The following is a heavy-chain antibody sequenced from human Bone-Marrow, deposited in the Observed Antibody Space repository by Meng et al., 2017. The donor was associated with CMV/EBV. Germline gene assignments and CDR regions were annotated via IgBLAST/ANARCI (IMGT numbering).Heavy chain of an antibody. CDR3: ASLAAAGTLYNWFDP. V-gene: IGHV4-61*01. J-gene: IGHJ5*02. D-gene: IGHD6-13*01. CDR1: GGSVSSGSYY. Sequence: SETLSLTCTVSGGSVSSGSYYWSWIRQPPGKGLEWIGYIYYSGSTNYNPSLKSRVTISVDTSKNQFSLKLSSVTAADTAVYYCASLAAAGTLYNWFDPWGQGTLVTVSS. CDR2: IYYSGST.